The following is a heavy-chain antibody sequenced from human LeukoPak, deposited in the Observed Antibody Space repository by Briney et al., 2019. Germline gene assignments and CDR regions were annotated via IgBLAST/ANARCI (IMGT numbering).Heavy chain of an antibody. CDR1: GFTFSSYG. Sequence: PGGTLRLSCAASGFTFSSYGMSWVRQAPGKGLEGVSAISGSGGSTYYADSVKGRFTISRDNSKNTLYLQMNSLRAEDTAVYYCAKNRIARGGFDPWGQGNLVTVSS. CDR3: AKNRIARGGFDP. V-gene: IGHV3-23*01. CDR2: ISGSGGST. D-gene: IGHD6-13*01. J-gene: IGHJ5*02.